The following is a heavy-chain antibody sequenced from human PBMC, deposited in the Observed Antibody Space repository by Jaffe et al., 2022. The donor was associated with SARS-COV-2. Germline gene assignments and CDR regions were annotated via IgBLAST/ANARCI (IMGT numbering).Heavy chain of an antibody. D-gene: IGHD2-15*01. Sequence: QLQLQESGPGLVKPSETLSLTCTVSGGSIISSGYLWGWIRQPPGKGLELIGRIYYTGTTYYNSSLKSRVTVSVDTSKNQFSLKLSSVTAADTAVYYCATLYWRHGYNVDHSYMDVWGKGTTVTVSS. V-gene: IGHV4-39*01. CDR3: ATLYWRHGYNVDHSYMDV. J-gene: IGHJ6*03. CDR2: IYYTGTT. CDR1: GGSIISSGYL.